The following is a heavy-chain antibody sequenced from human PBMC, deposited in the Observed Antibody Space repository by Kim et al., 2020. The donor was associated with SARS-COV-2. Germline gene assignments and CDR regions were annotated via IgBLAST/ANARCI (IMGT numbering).Heavy chain of an antibody. CDR1: GGTFSSYA. J-gene: IGHJ6*02. CDR2: IIPIFGTA. D-gene: IGHD6-13*01. V-gene: IGHV1-69*13. Sequence: SVKVSCKASGGTFSSYAISWVRQAPGQGLEWMGGIIPIFGTANYAQKFQGRVTITADESTSTAYMELSSLRSEDTAVYYCARDLSEKGSSWYLDYYYGMDVWGQGTTVTVSS. CDR3: ARDLSEKGSSWYLDYYYGMDV.